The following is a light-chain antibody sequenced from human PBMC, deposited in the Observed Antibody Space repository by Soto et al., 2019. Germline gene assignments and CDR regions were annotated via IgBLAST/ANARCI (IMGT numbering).Light chain of an antibody. V-gene: IGLV4-69*01. CDR1: SGHSSYA. J-gene: IGLJ2*01. CDR3: QTWGTGFQV. Sequence: QSVLTQSPSASASQGASVKLTCTLSSGHSSYAIAWHQMQPGKGPRYLMDLNNDGSHTKGDGIPDRFSGSSSGAERYLIISSLQSEDEADYYSQTWGTGFQVFGGGTKLTVL. CDR2: LNNDGSH.